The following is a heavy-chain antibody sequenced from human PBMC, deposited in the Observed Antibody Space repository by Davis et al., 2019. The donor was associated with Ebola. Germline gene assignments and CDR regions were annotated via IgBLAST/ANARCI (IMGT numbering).Heavy chain of an antibody. V-gene: IGHV5-51*01. D-gene: IGHD6-13*01. CDR2: IYPRDSDT. CDR1: GYSFSNFW. J-gene: IGHJ4*02. Sequence: GESLKISCKGSGYSFSNFWIGWVRQMPGKGLEWMGIIYPRDSDTRYSPSFQGQVTISADKSISTAYLQWSSLKASDTAIYYCARQPYSTSPIDYWGQGTLVTVSS. CDR3: ARQPYSTSPIDY.